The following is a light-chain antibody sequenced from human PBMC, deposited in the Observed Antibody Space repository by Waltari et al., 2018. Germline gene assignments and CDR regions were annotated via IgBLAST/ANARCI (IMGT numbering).Light chain of an antibody. V-gene: IGKV3-11*01. CDR2: DAS. J-gene: IGKJ3*01. CDR1: QSVGSF. Sequence: EIVLTQSPVTLSLSPGEGATLSSKTSQSVGSFLAWSQQRPGQAPRLLIYDASLRATGIPTRFSGSGSGTDFTLTISSLESEDFAVYYCQQRNSWPLTFGPGTTV. CDR3: QQRNSWPLT.